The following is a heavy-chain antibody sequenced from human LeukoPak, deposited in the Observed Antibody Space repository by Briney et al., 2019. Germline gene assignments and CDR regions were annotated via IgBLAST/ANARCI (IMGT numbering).Heavy chain of an antibody. CDR3: ANLDYGPNSL. D-gene: IGHD4-17*01. CDR2: IIPIFGTA. J-gene: IGHJ3*01. CDR1: GGTFSSYA. V-gene: IGHV1-69*05. Sequence: GASVKVSCKASGGTFSSYAISWVRQAPGQGLEWMGGIIPIFGTANYAQKFQGRVTITTDESTSTAYMELSSLRSEDTAVYYCANLDYGPNSLWGQGTMVTVSS.